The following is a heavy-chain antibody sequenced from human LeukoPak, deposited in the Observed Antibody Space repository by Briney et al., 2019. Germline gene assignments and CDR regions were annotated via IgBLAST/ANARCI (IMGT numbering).Heavy chain of an antibody. Sequence: ASVKVSCKASGYTFTSDGISWVRQAPEQGLEWMGWIRVDNGYTNYAQKFEGRVTMTTDTSTSTAYMELKSLRSDDTAVYFCARDGEGATDFDYWGQGTPVTVSS. J-gene: IGHJ4*02. CDR2: IRVDNGYT. V-gene: IGHV1-18*01. CDR3: ARDGEGATDFDY. CDR1: GYTFTSDG. D-gene: IGHD1-26*01.